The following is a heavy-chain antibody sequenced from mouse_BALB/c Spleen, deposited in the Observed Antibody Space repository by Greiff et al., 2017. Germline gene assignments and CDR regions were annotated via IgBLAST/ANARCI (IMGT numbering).Heavy chain of an antibody. CDR2: INPYNGAT. J-gene: IGHJ3*01. V-gene: IGHV1-31*01. D-gene: IGHD4-1*01. CDR1: GYSFTGYY. CDR3: ARNWDGGAY. Sequence: VQLQQSGPELVKPGASVKISCKASGYSFTGYYMHWVKQSHVKSLEWIGRINPYNGATSYNQNFKDKASLTVDKSSSTAYMELHSLTSEDSAVYYCARNWDGGAYWGQGTLVTVSA.